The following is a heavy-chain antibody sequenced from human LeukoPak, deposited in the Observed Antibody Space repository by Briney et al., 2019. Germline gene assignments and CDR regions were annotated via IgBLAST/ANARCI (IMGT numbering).Heavy chain of an antibody. D-gene: IGHD2-2*01. V-gene: IGHV3-30*02. Sequence: GGSLRLSCAASGFTFSSYGMHWVRQAPGKGLEWVAFIRYDGSNKYYADSVKGRFTISRDNSKNTLYLQMNSLRAEDTAVYYCAKLGGRIVVVQAAKDAFDIWGQGTMVTVSS. CDR2: IRYDGSNK. CDR3: AKLGGRIVVVQAAKDAFDI. CDR1: GFTFSSYG. J-gene: IGHJ3*02.